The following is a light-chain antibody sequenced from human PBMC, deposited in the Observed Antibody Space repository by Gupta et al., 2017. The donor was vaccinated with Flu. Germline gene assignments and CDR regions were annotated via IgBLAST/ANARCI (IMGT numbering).Light chain of an antibody. CDR3: DTWDTSLNAGV. CDR1: SSNIGTNY. Sequence: QSVLTQPPSVSAAPGQKVTISCSGSSSNIGTNYVSWYQQPPGPAPRLLIYENDKRRSAIPARFSGSTSATSATLSITGLQTGDEADYYCDTWDTSLNAGVFGGGTKLTVL. CDR2: END. V-gene: IGLV1-51*01. J-gene: IGLJ3*02.